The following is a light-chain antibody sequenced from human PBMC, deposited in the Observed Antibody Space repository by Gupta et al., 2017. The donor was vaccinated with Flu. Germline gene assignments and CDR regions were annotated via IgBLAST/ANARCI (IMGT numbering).Light chain of an antibody. V-gene: IGKV3-20*01. CDR2: GAS. Sequence: EIVLTQSPGTLSLSPGERATLSCRASQTISSNYLAWYQQKPGQAPSLLIYGASSRAAGIPDRFSGSGSGTEFTLTISSLEPDDFAVYYCQRYGTSPLTLGGGTKVEI. CDR3: QRYGTSPLT. J-gene: IGKJ4*01. CDR1: QTISSNY.